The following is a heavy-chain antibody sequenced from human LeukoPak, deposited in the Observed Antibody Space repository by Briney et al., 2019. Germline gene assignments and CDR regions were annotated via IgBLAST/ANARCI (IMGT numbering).Heavy chain of an antibody. D-gene: IGHD3-10*01. Sequence: SETLSLTCTVSGGSISSSSYYWGWIRQPPGKGLEWIGSIYYSGSTYYNPSLKSRVTISVDTSKNQFSLKLSSVTAADTAVYYCGVYGSGWSNWFDPWGQGTLVTVSS. CDR1: GGSISSSSYY. CDR2: IYYSGST. V-gene: IGHV4-39*01. J-gene: IGHJ5*02. CDR3: GVYGSGWSNWFDP.